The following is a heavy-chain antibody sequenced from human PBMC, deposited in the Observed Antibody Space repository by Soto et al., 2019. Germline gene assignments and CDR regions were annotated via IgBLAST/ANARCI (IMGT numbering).Heavy chain of an antibody. Sequence: SETLSLTCAVYGGSFSGYYWSWIRQPPGKGLEWIGDINHSGSTDYNPSLKSRVTISVDTSKNQFSLKLSSVTAADTAVYYCARDGPKYYDFWSGYYNWFDPWGQGTLVTVSS. D-gene: IGHD3-3*01. V-gene: IGHV4-34*01. CDR1: GGSFSGYY. J-gene: IGHJ5*02. CDR3: ARDGPKYYDFWSGYYNWFDP. CDR2: INHSGST.